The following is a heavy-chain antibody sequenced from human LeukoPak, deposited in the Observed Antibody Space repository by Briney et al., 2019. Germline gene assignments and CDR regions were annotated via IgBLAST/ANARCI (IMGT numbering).Heavy chain of an antibody. J-gene: IGHJ4*02. CDR1: GFTFSSYA. Sequence: PGRSLRLSCAASGFTFSSYAMHWVRQAPGKGLEGVAVISYDGSNKYYADSMKGRFTISSDNSKNTLYLQMNSLRAEDTAVYYCARDGGRAIVVVPAARGYFDYWGQGTLVTVSS. CDR3: ARDGGRAIVVVPAARGYFDY. V-gene: IGHV3-30-3*01. CDR2: ISYDGSNK. D-gene: IGHD2-2*01.